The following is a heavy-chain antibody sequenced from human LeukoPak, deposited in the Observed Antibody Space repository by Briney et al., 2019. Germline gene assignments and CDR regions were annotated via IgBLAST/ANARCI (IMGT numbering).Heavy chain of an antibody. CDR1: GGSISSGSYY. V-gene: IGHV4-61*02. CDR2: IYTSGST. J-gene: IGHJ5*02. D-gene: IGHD5-18*01. Sequence: SQTLSLTCTVSGGSISSGSYYWSWIRQPAGKGLEWIGRIYTSGSTNYNPSLKSRVTISVDTSKNQFPLKLGSVTAADTAVYYCARGYSYGSGWFDPWGQGTLVTVSS. CDR3: ARGYSYGSGWFDP.